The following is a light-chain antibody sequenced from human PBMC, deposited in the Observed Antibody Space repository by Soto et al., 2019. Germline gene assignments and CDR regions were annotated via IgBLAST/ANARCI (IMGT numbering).Light chain of an antibody. Sequence: QSVLTQSASVSGSPGQSITISCTGTSSDIGANNYVSWYQQHPGKAPKLMIYEVSNRPSGVSNRFSGSKSGNTASLTISGLQDEDEAEYYCSSYTGSSTPYVFGTGTKVTVL. V-gene: IGLV2-14*01. CDR2: EVS. CDR3: SSYTGSSTPYV. J-gene: IGLJ1*01. CDR1: SSDIGANNY.